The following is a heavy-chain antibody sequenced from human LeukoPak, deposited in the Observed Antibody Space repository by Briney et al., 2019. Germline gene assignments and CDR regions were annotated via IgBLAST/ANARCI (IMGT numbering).Heavy chain of an antibody. V-gene: IGHV3-43*02. Sequence: GGSLRLSCAACGITLDVYAMQRFRQAPGKGMEWVSLLSGDGSSTYYADSVKGRFTISRDNSKNSLYLQMNSLRTEDTALYYCAKDVYSNYVGGAFDIWGQGTMVTVSS. J-gene: IGHJ3*02. CDR2: LSGDGSST. D-gene: IGHD4-11*01. CDR1: GITLDVYA. CDR3: AKDVYSNYVGGAFDI.